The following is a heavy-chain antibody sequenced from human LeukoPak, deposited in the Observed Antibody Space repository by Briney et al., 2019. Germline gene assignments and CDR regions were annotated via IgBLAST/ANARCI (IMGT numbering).Heavy chain of an antibody. CDR3: AAIRRGSIYGYFDF. D-gene: IGHD5-18*01. CDR1: GASMSTHY. J-gene: IGHJ4*02. Sequence: SGTLSLTCTVSGASMSTHYWSWLRQPPGKGLEWIGYLLDSWRTKDNPSLQSRVTLSADTSKNQFSLRLTSVTAADTAVYYCAAIRRGSIYGYFDFWGQGILVTVSS. V-gene: IGHV4-59*11. CDR2: LLDSWRT.